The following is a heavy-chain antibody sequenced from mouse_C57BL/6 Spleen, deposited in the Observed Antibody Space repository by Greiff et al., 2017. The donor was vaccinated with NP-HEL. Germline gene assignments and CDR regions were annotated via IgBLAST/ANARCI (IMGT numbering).Heavy chain of an antibody. Sequence: VQLQQSGAELVRPGSSVKLSCKASGYTFTSYWMHWVKQRPIQGLEWIGNIDPSDSETHYNQKFKDKATLTVDKSSSTAYMQLSSLTSEDSAVYYCARGETGAWFASWGQGTLVTVSA. CDR3: ARGETGAWFAS. CDR2: IDPSDSET. J-gene: IGHJ3*01. V-gene: IGHV1-52*01. D-gene: IGHD4-1*01. CDR1: GYTFTSYW.